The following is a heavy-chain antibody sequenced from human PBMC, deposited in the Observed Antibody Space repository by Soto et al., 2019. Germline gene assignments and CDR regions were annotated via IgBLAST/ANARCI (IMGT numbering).Heavy chain of an antibody. CDR2: LYTGGSA. CDR1: GFSVTDHY. D-gene: IGHD3-9*01. Sequence: PGGSLRLSCAASGFSVTDHYMTWVRQAPGKGLEWVSVLYTGGSAYYGDSVKGRFTISRDSSTNTLYLQMNSLKVGDTAFYFCARSFNDWTTYFDYWSEATLVTVSS. V-gene: IGHV3-53*01. J-gene: IGHJ4*02. CDR3: ARSFNDWTTYFDY.